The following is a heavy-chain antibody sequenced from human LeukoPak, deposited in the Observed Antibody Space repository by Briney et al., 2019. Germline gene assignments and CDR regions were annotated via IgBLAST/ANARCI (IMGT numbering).Heavy chain of an antibody. D-gene: IGHD3-10*01. V-gene: IGHV1-69*05. CDR3: ARDYYGSGGFDY. CDR2: IIPVFGTA. CDR1: GGTFSSYA. J-gene: IGHJ4*02. Sequence: SVKVSCKASGGTFSSYAISWVRQAPGQGLEWMGRIIPVFGTANYAQKFQGRVTITTDESTSTAYMELSSLRSEDTAVYYCARDYYGSGGFDYWGQGTLVTVSS.